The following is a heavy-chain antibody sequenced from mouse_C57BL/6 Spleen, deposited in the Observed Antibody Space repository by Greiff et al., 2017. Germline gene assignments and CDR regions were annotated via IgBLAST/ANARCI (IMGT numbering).Heavy chain of an antibody. CDR3: ARYADGYYVDD. CDR2: IDPSDSYT. D-gene: IGHD6-5*01. J-gene: IGHJ2*01. Sequence: QVQLQQPGAELVMPGASVKLSCKASGYTFTSYWMHWVKQRPGQGLEWIGEIDPSDSYTNYNQKFKGKSTLTVDKSSSTAYMQLSSLTSEDSAVYYCARYADGYYVDDWGQGTTLTVSS. V-gene: IGHV1-69*01. CDR1: GYTFTSYW.